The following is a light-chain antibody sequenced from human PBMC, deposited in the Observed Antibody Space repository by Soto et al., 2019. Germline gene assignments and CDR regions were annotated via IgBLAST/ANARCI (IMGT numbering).Light chain of an antibody. CDR3: QTWGTGIMV. V-gene: IGLV4-69*01. Sequence: QSVLTQSPSASASLGRSVKITCTLSSGHSRYALAWHQQQPEKGPPYLMKLNSDGSQSQGDGIPDRFSGSCSGAERYLTIASLQSEDDGVYYCQTWGTGIMVFGGGTKLTVL. CDR2: LNSDGSQ. J-gene: IGLJ2*01. CDR1: SGHSRYA.